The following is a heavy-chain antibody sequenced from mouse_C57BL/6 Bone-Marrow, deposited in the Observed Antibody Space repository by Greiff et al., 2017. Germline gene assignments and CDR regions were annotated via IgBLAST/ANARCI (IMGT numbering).Heavy chain of an antibody. V-gene: IGHV1-61*01. CDR3: ARSATFAWFAY. CDR2: LYPSDSET. J-gene: IGHJ3*01. Sequence: QVQLQPPWAELVRPGSSVKLSCKASGYTFTSYWMDWVKQRPGQGLDWIGNLYPSDSETHYNQKFKDKATLTVYKSSSTAYIQLSSLTSEDSAVYYCARSATFAWFAYWGQGTLVTVSA. D-gene: IGHD1-2*01. CDR1: GYTFTSYW.